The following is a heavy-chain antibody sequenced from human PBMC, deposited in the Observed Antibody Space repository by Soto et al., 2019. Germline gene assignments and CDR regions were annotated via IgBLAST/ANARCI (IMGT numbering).Heavy chain of an antibody. Sequence: GGSLRLSCAASGFTFSSYSMNWVRQAPGKGLEWVSSISSSSSYIYYADSVKGRFTISRDNAKNSLYLQMNSLRAEDTAVYYCARGEVLRFLEWPSFDYWGQGTLVTVSS. J-gene: IGHJ4*02. CDR2: ISSSSSYI. CDR3: ARGEVLRFLEWPSFDY. CDR1: GFTFSSYS. D-gene: IGHD3-3*01. V-gene: IGHV3-21*01.